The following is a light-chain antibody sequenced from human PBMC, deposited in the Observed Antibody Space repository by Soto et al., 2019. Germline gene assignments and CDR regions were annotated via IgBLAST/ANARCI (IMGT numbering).Light chain of an antibody. CDR3: QQRSNWPPWT. Sequence: EIVLTQSPATLSLSPGERATLSCRASQSVSSYLAWYQQKPGQAPRLLIYDASNRSTGIPARFNGSGSGTDFTLTISSLEPEDFAVYYCQQRSNWPPWTVGQGTKVEIK. V-gene: IGKV3-11*01. J-gene: IGKJ1*01. CDR1: QSVSSY. CDR2: DAS.